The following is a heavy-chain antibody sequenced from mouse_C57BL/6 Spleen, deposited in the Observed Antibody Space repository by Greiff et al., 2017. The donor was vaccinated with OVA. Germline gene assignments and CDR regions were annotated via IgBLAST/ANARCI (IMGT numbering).Heavy chain of an antibody. CDR2: IWSDGST. Sequence: VQLQQSGPGLVAPSQSLSITCTVSGFSLTSYGVHWVRQPPGKGLEWLVVIWSDGSTTYNSALKSRLSISKDNSKSQVFLKMNSLQTDDTAMYYCARHPYYGSRDYYAMDYWGQGTSVTVSS. J-gene: IGHJ4*01. V-gene: IGHV2-6-1*01. D-gene: IGHD1-1*01. CDR3: ARHPYYGSRDYYAMDY. CDR1: GFSLTSYG.